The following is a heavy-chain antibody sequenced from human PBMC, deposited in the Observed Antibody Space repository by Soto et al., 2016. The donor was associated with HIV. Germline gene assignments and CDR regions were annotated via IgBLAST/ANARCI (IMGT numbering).Heavy chain of an antibody. CDR3: ASSYCSSGSCYLDD. J-gene: IGHJ4*02. CDR2: IYSGGTP. D-gene: IGHD2-15*01. CDR1: GFPVSSNY. Sequence: LVESGGGLVQSGGSLRVSCEVSGFPVSSNYMNWVRQAPGKGLEWVSVIYSGGTPYYADSVKGRFTISKDNSKNIVYLQMNSLRAEDTAVYFCASSYCSSGSCYLDDWGQGNPGHRRL. V-gene: IGHV3-66*01.